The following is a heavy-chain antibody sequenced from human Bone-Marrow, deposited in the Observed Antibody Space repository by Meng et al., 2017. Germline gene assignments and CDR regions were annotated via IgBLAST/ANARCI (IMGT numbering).Heavy chain of an antibody. Sequence: GESLKISCAASGFTFSTYGMNWVRQAPGKGLEWVSGITGNGVTTYYADSVKGRFTISRDNSKNTLYLQMSSLRVEDTAVYYCAQGWARGAVATTIFGYWGQGTLVT. CDR1: GFTFSTYG. CDR2: ITGNGVTT. J-gene: IGHJ4*02. V-gene: IGHV3-23*01. D-gene: IGHD6-19*01. CDR3: AQGWARGAVATTIFGY.